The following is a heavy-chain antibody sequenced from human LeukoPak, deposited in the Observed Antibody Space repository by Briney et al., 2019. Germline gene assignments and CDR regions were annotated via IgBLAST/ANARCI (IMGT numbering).Heavy chain of an antibody. CDR2: INPNSGGT. J-gene: IGHJ5*02. V-gene: IGHV1-2*06. D-gene: IGHD1-14*01. CDR3: ARDKRSTAGNWFGP. Sequence: ASVKVSCKASGYTFTDYYINWVRQAPGQGLEWMGRINPNSGGTNYAQRFQGRVTVTRDTSISTAYMELSTLRSDDAAVYYCARDKRSTAGNWFGPWGQGTLVTVSS. CDR1: GYTFTDYY.